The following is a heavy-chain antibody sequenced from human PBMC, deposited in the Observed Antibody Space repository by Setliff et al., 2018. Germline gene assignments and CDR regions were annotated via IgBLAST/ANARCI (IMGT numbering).Heavy chain of an antibody. CDR1: GYSFLSYG. Sequence: ASVKVSCKASGYSFLSYGITWVRQAPGQGLEWMGWISAQDGNTIYAQNFQGRVTMTTDTSTSTAYMELRRLKSDDTAVYYCARGEHIVSGDFYHYIDVWGKGTTVTVSS. J-gene: IGHJ6*03. V-gene: IGHV1-18*01. D-gene: IGHD2-15*01. CDR2: ISAQDGNT. CDR3: ARGEHIVSGDFYHYIDV.